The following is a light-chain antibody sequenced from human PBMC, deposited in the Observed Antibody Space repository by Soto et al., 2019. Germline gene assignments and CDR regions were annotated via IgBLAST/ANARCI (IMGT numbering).Light chain of an antibody. J-gene: IGKJ2*01. CDR3: QHYNGYPYT. CDR1: QSIDKW. CDR2: DAS. V-gene: IGKV1-5*01. Sequence: DIQMTQSPSPLSASIGDRVTITCRASQSIDKWLAWYQQKPGKAPHLLIYDASRLETGVPSRFSGSGSGTEFTLTISSLQADDFATYFCQHYNGYPYTFGPGTKLEIK.